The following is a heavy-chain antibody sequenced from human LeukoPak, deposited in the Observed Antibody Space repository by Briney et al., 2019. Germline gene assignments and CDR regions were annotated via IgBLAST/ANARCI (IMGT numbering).Heavy chain of an antibody. V-gene: IGHV3-48*04. J-gene: IGHJ6*02. CDR3: VRSIVVVPAAIDYYGMDV. CDR1: GFTFSSYS. D-gene: IGHD2-2*01. Sequence: PGGSLRLSCAASGFTFSSYSMNWVRQAPGKGLEWVSYISSSNTIYYADSVKGRFTISRDNAKNSLYLQMNSLRVEDTAVYYCVRSIVVVPAAIDYYGMDVWGQGTTVTVSS. CDR2: ISSSNTI.